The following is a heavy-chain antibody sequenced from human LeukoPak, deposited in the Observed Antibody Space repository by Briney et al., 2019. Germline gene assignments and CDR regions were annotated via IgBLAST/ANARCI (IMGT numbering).Heavy chain of an antibody. V-gene: IGHV3-64*02. CDR2: ISSNGGST. CDR3: ARAFGAENFDY. Sequence: GGSLRLSCAASGFTFISYAMHWVRQAPGKGLEYVSAISSNGGSTFYADSVKGRFTISIDNSKNTLYLQMGSLRSEDMAVYYCARAFGAENFDYWGQGTLVTVSS. J-gene: IGHJ4*02. D-gene: IGHD1-26*01. CDR1: GFTFISYA.